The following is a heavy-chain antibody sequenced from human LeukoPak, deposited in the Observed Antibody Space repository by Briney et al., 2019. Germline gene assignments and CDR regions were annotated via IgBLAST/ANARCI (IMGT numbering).Heavy chain of an antibody. CDR1: GYTFTGYY. V-gene: IGHV1-69*02. CDR2: IIPILGIA. Sequence: SVKVSCKASGYTFTGYYMNWVRQAPGQGLEWMGRIIPILGIANYAQKFQGRVTITADKSTSTAYMELSSLRSEDTAVYYCARFVEMATMWGILDPWGQGTLVTVSS. CDR3: ARFVEMATMWGILDP. J-gene: IGHJ5*02. D-gene: IGHD5-24*01.